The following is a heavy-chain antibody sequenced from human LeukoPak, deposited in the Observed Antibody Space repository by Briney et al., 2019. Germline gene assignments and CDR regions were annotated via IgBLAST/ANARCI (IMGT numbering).Heavy chain of an antibody. Sequence: GGSLRLSCAASGFTFSSYGMHWVRQAPGKGLEWGSFIRYDGSKKYYAESVKGRFTISRDNPKNTLSLPMNSLRAEDTAVYYCATPYYYDSSGPWYFDLWGRGTLVTVSS. J-gene: IGHJ2*01. D-gene: IGHD3-22*01. CDR3: ATPYYYDSSGPWYFDL. V-gene: IGHV3-30*02. CDR2: IRYDGSKK. CDR1: GFTFSSYG.